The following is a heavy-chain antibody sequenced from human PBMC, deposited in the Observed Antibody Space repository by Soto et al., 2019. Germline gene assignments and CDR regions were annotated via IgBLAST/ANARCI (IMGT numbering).Heavy chain of an antibody. CDR1: GDTFNDYY. Sequence: QVQLVQSGAEVKRPGASVTVSCRSSGDTFNDYYIHWVRQAPGQGLEWMGWINPNGGVTKYAQKSQGWVSMTRDTSIRTVYMQLSRLRSDDTAVYYCARESGGATATLDYYYFYMDVWGTWTTVTVSS. CDR2: INPNGGVT. D-gene: IGHD5-12*01. V-gene: IGHV1-2*04. CDR3: ARESGGATATLDYYYFYMDV. J-gene: IGHJ6*03.